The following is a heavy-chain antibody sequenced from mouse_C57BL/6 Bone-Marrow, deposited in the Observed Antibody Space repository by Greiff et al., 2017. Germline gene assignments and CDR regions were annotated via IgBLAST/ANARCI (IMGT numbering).Heavy chain of an antibody. Sequence: QVQLQQSGAELARPGASVKLSCKASGYTFTSYGISWVKQRTGQGLEWIGEIYPRSGNTYYNEKFKGKATLTADKSSSTAYMGLRSLTSEDSAVXFCESLYGSSPMDYWGQGTTLTVSS. V-gene: IGHV1-81*01. CDR1: GYTFTSYG. J-gene: IGHJ2*01. CDR3: ESLYGSSPMDY. D-gene: IGHD1-1*01. CDR2: IYPRSGNT.